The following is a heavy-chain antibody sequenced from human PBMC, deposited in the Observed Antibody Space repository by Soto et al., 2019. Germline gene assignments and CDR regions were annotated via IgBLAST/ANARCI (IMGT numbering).Heavy chain of an antibody. D-gene: IGHD4-4*01. V-gene: IGHV4-61*08. CDR1: GGSIDSGDYY. CDR2: VYYSGTT. Sequence: PSETLSLTYAVSGGSIDSGDYYWSWIRQPPGKGLEWIGYVYYSGTTNYNPFLKTRVTLSIDKTKNQFSLKMNSVNAADTEVHSCARDVIPPPNYFEPWCQGTLVT. J-gene: IGHJ5*02. CDR3: ARDVIPPPNYFEP.